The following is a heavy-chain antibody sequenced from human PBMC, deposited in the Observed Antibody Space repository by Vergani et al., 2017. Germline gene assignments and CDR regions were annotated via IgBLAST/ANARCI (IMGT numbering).Heavy chain of an antibody. CDR1: GGSISSGGYY. D-gene: IGHD2-15*01. V-gene: IGHV4-31*03. CDR2: IYYSGRT. CDR3: ARGAVAATGAFDI. Sequence: QVQLQESGPGLVKPSQTLSLTCTVSGGSISSGGYYWSWFRQHPGKGLEWIGYIYYSGRTYYNPSLKSRVTISVDTSKNQFSLKLSSVTAADTAVYYCARGAVAATGAFDIWGQGTMVTVSS. J-gene: IGHJ3*02.